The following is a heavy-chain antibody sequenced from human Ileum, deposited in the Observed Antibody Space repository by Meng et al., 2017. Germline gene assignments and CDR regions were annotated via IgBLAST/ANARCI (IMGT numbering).Heavy chain of an antibody. D-gene: IGHD4-17*01. Sequence: QVQLQESGPGLVKPSETLSLTCTVSGSSIRSSYWSWIRQPAGKGLEWIGRIYTSGSTNYNPSLKSRVTMSVDTSKNQFSLKLSSVTAADTAVYYCARDVVPTVTYYYNWFDPWGQGTLVTVSS. CDR3: ARDVVPTVTYYYNWFDP. CDR2: IYTSGST. CDR1: GSSIRSSY. V-gene: IGHV4-4*07. J-gene: IGHJ5*02.